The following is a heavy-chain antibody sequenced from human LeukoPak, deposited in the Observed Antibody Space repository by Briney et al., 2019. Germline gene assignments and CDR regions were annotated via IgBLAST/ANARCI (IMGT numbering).Heavy chain of an antibody. Sequence: PGRSLRLSCAPAEFISSVYWMDWVRQAPGKGLEWVANIKQDGSEKRYVDSVRGRFTISRDNAKNSLYLQMNSLRVEDTAVYYCARDGFDGAADYWGQGTLVTVSS. CDR3: ARDGFDGAADY. V-gene: IGHV3-7*01. J-gene: IGHJ4*02. D-gene: IGHD3-9*01. CDR2: IKQDGSEK. CDR1: EFISSVYW.